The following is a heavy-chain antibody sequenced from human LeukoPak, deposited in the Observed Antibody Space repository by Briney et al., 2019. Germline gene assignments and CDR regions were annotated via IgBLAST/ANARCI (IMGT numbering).Heavy chain of an antibody. CDR1: GFTFSSYA. CDR3: AKGFNYYGSGSIDY. D-gene: IGHD3-10*01. V-gene: IGHV3-23*01. CDR2: ISGSGGST. J-gene: IGHJ4*02. Sequence: GGSLRLSCAASGFTFSSYAMSWVRQAPGKGLEWVSAISGSGGSTYYADSVKGRFTISRNNSKNTLYLQMNSLKAEDTAVYYCAKGFNYYGSGSIDYWGQGTLVTVSS.